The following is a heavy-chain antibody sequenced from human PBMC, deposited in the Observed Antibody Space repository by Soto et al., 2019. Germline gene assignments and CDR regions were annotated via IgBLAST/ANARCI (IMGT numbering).Heavy chain of an antibody. V-gene: IGHV4-30-4*01. J-gene: IGHJ4*02. Sequence: PSETLSLTCTVSGGSISSGDYYWSWIRQPPGKGLEWIGYIYYSGSTYYNPSLKSRVTISVDTSKNQFSLKLSSVTAADTAVYFCAAGRDCPSKTCYRASYYWGQGTLVTVSS. CDR1: GGSISSGDYY. CDR3: AAGRDCPSKTCYRASYY. D-gene: IGHD3-16*01. CDR2: IYYSGST.